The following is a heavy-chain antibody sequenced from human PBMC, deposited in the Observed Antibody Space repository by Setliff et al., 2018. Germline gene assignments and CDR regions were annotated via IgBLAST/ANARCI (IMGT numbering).Heavy chain of an antibody. D-gene: IGHD3-22*01. Sequence: GESLRLSCAASGFTFDDYVMSWVRQAPGKGLEWVSDINRNGGRIGYADPVKGRFPISRDNAKNSPYLQMNSLGAEDTALYYCARAHRYFSDTSGYFYDQGRSAFDVWGQGTMVTVSS. J-gene: IGHJ3*01. CDR3: ARAHRYFSDTSGYFYDQGRSAFDV. CDR2: INRNGGRI. CDR1: GFTFDDYV. V-gene: IGHV3-20*04.